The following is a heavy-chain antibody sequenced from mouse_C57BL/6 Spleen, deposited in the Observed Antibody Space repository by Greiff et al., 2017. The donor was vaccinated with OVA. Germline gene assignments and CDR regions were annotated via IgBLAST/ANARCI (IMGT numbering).Heavy chain of an antibody. D-gene: IGHD2-2*01. CDR1: GYSFTDYN. CDR2: INPNYGTT. V-gene: IGHV1-39*01. J-gene: IGHJ3*01. CDR3: ASLYGYEGGWFAY. Sequence: VQLKESGPELVKPGASVKISCKASGYSFTDYNMNWVKQSNGKSLEWIGVINPNYGTTSYNQKFKGKATLTVDQSSSTAYMQLNSLTSEDSAVYYCASLYGYEGGWFAYWGQGTLVTVSA.